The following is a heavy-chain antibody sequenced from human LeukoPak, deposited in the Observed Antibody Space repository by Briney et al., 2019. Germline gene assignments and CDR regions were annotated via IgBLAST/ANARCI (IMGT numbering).Heavy chain of an antibody. CDR3: ERDSGIGSRSWWIYYSYGMEV. D-gene: IGHD6-13*01. Sequence: ASVKVSRKASGYTFTSYYMHWVRQAPGQGLEWMGIINPSGGSTSYAQKFQGRVTMTRDTSTSTVYMELSSLRSEDPAVYYCERDSGIGSRSWWIYYSYGMEVWGQGTTVTVSS. CDR1: GYTFTSYY. V-gene: IGHV1-46*01. CDR2: INPSGGST. J-gene: IGHJ6*01.